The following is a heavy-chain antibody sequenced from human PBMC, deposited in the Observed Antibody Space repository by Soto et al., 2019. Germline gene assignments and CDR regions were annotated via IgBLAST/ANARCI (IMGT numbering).Heavy chain of an antibody. V-gene: IGHV3-30-3*01. D-gene: IGHD3-22*01. CDR2: ISYDGSNK. J-gene: IGHJ4*02. CDR3: AMIVVVAFDY. CDR1: GFTFSSYA. Sequence: SLRLSCAASGFTFSSYAMHWVRQAPGKGLEWVAVISYDGSNKYYADSVKGRFTISRDNSKNTLYLQMNSLRAEDTAVYYCAMIVVVAFDYWGQGTLVTVSS.